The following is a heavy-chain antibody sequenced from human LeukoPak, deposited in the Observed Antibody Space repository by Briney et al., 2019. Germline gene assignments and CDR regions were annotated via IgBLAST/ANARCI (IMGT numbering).Heavy chain of an antibody. CDR2: INTAGDT. CDR3: VRERRGNGYYYFDY. CDR1: GFTFSTFD. J-gene: IGHJ4*02. D-gene: IGHD3-22*01. Sequence: PGGSLRLSCAASGFTFSTFDIHWVRQVTGKGLEWVSTINTAGDTFYPASVKGRFIISRENAKNSLYLQMNSLRAGDTAVYYCVRERRGNGYYYFDYWGQGTLVTVSS. V-gene: IGHV3-13*01.